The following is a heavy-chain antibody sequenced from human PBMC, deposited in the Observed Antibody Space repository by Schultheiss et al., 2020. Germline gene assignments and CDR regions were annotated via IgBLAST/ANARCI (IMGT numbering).Heavy chain of an antibody. V-gene: IGHV3-30*02. J-gene: IGHJ6*02. CDR1: GFIFNSYA. D-gene: IGHD2-2*01. Sequence: GGSLRLSCAASGFIFNSYAMNWVRQAPGKGLEWVAVIWYDGSNKYYADSVKGRFTISRDNSKNTLYLQMNSLRAEDTAVYYCAKDLEYQLPVLYYGMDVWGQGTTVTVSS. CDR2: IWYDGSNK. CDR3: AKDLEYQLPVLYYGMDV.